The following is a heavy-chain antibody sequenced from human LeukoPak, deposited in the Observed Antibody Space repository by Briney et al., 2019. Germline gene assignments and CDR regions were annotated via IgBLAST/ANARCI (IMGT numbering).Heavy chain of an antibody. V-gene: IGHV4-34*01. CDR2: INHSGST. CDR1: GGPFSGYY. CDR3: ARKVRLTLHWFDP. J-gene: IGHJ5*02. D-gene: IGHD2-21*02. Sequence: SSETLSLTCAVYGGPFSGYYWSWIRQPPGKGLEWIGEINHSGSTNYNPSLKSRVTISVDTSKNQFSLKLSSVTAADTAVYYCARKVRLTLHWFDPWGQGTLVTVSS.